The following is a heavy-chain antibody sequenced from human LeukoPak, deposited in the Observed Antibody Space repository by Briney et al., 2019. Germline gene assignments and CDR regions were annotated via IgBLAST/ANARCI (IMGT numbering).Heavy chain of an antibody. J-gene: IGHJ4*02. V-gene: IGHV3-74*01. D-gene: IGHD4-11*01. CDR2: INSDESIT. CDR1: GFTFSSSG. Sequence: GGSLRLSCAASGFTFSSSGMYWVRQAPGKGLVWVSRINSDESITTYADSVKGRFTISRDNAKNTLYLQMNSLRAEDTAVYYCARGLVPGFLDYWGQGTPVTVSS. CDR3: ARGLVPGFLDY.